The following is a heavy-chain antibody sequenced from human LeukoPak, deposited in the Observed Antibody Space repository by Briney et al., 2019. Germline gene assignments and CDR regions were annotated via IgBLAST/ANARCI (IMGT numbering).Heavy chain of an antibody. CDR2: VSGSGTDT. CDR3: AKDAVSASFCSGGTCYNWFDP. V-gene: IGHV3-23*01. Sequence: GRSLRLSCAASGFTFSAYAISWVRQAPGKGLEWVSGVSGSGTDTYYAGSVKGQFTISRDNSKNTLYLQMNTLRVEDTAVYYCAKDAVSASFCSGGTCYNWFDPWGQGTLVTVSS. J-gene: IGHJ5*02. D-gene: IGHD2-15*01. CDR1: GFTFSAYA.